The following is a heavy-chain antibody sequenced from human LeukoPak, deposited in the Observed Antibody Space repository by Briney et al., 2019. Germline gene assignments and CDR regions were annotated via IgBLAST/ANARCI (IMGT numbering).Heavy chain of an antibody. CDR3: ARGHSSGWVYFDY. J-gene: IGHJ4*02. V-gene: IGHV4-31*03. CDR1: GGSISSGGYY. CDR2: IYYSGST. D-gene: IGHD6-19*01. Sequence: ASETLSLTCTVSGGSISSGGYYWSWIRQHPGKGLEWIGCIYYSGSTYYNPSLKSRVTISVDTSKNQFSLKLSSVTAADTAVYYCARGHSSGWVYFDYWGQGTLVTVSS.